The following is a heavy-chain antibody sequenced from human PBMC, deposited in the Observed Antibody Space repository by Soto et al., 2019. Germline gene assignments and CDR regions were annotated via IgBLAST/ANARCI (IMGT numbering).Heavy chain of an antibody. CDR3: AKAYYYDSGDSTLEGGIVLGVPTVIDIPNPLQSLS. V-gene: IGHV1-8*01. CDR2: MNPNSGNT. J-gene: IGHJ5*01. D-gene: IGHD3-22*01. Sequence: ASVKVSCKASGYTFTSYDINWVRQATGQGLEWMGWMNPNSGNTGYAQKFQGRVTMTRNTSISTAYMELSSLRSEDTAVYYCAKAYYYDSGDSTLEGGIVLGVPTVIDIPNPLQSLSWG. CDR1: GYTFTSYD.